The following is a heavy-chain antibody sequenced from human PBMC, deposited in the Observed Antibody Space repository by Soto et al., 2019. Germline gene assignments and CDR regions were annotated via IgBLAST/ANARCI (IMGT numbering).Heavy chain of an antibody. V-gene: IGHV3-33*01. J-gene: IGHJ6*02. CDR1: GYTFIYYG. CDR2: IWYDGSTK. Sequence: QAQLVESGGGVVQPGRSLRLSCAASGYTFIYYGMHWVRQAPGKGLEWVAIIWYDGSTKYYADSVKGRFTVSRDDSKNTLYLQMNRLRVEDTAVYYCARDLTRDPWEHGMDVWGQGTTVTVSS. CDR3: ARDLTRDPWEHGMDV. D-gene: IGHD1-1*01.